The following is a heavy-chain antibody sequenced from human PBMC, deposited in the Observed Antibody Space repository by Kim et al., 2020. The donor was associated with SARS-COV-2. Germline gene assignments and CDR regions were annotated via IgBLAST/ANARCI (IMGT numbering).Heavy chain of an antibody. V-gene: IGHV4-31*02. D-gene: IGHD3-22*01. CDR3: ARNIGITMIVVVTGLCDP. J-gene: IGHJ5*02. Sequence: LKSRVNISVDTSKNQFSLKLSSVTAADTGVYYCARNIGITMIVVVTGLCDPWGQGTLVTVSS.